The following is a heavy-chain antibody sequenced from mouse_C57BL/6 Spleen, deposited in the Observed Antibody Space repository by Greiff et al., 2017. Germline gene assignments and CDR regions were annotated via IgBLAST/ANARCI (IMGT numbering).Heavy chain of an antibody. CDR1: GYTFTSYW. CDR2: IYPGNSDT. Sequence: VQLQQSGTVLARPGASVKMSCKTSGYTFTSYWMHWVKQRPGQGLEWIGAIYPGNSDTSYNQKFKGKAKLTAVTSASTAYMEISSLTNEDSAVYYCTRSRGNYDWYFDVWGTGTTVTVSS. J-gene: IGHJ1*03. D-gene: IGHD2-1*01. CDR3: TRSRGNYDWYFDV. V-gene: IGHV1-5*01.